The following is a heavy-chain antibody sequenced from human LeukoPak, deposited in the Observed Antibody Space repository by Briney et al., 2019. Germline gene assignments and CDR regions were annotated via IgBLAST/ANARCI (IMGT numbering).Heavy chain of an antibody. CDR2: INTDTGNP. D-gene: IGHD3-10*01. V-gene: IGHV7-4-1*02. CDR3: TLGSY. CDR1: GYTFTDYP. J-gene: IGHJ4*02. Sequence: ASVKVSCKASGYTFTDYPMNWVRQAPGQGLEWMGWINTDTGNPTYAQGFTGHYVFSLDTSVSTAYLQINNLKAEDTAFYYCTLGSYWGQGTLVTVSS.